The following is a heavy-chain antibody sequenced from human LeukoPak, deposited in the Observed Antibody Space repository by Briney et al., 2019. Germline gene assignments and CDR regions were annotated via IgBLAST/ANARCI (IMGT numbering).Heavy chain of an antibody. CDR3: ARGRSRSSSGWYFDY. CDR1: GFSVSGNF. V-gene: IGHV3-53*01. CDR2: IYAGGTT. J-gene: IGHJ4*02. D-gene: IGHD3-22*01. Sequence: PGGSQRLSCTASGFSVSGNFMTWVRQAPGKGLEWISFIYAGGTTSYAGSVQGRFTLSRNNSTNTIYLQLNSLRVEDTAVYYCARGRSRSSSGWYFDYWGQGTLVTVSS.